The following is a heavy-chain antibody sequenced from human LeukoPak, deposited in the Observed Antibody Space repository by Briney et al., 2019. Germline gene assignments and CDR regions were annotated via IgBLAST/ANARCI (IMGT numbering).Heavy chain of an antibody. J-gene: IGHJ4*02. Sequence: SETLSHTCTVSGDSLTISSYYCGWIRQPPGKGLEWLGSILDRVSTFHNTSLKSRVTMSVDTSNNQLSLKLSSVTAADTAVYYCARSRPPRIVVGDFDYWGQGTLVTVSS. D-gene: IGHD3-22*01. CDR1: GDSLTISSYY. V-gene: IGHV4-39*01. CDR2: ILDRVST. CDR3: ARSRPPRIVVGDFDY.